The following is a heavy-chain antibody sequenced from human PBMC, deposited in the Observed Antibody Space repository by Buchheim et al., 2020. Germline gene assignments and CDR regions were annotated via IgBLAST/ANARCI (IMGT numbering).Heavy chain of an antibody. D-gene: IGHD1-26*01. CDR3: AKDINPWELLILDY. CDR2: ISASGGST. CDR1: GFTFSSYA. V-gene: IGHV3-23*01. Sequence: EVQLLESGGDLVQPGGSLRLSCAASGFTFSSYAMTWVRQAPGKGLEWVSAISASGGSTYYADSVKGRFTISRDNSKNTLYLQMNRLRAENTAVYYCAKDINPWELLILDYWGQETL. J-gene: IGHJ4*02.